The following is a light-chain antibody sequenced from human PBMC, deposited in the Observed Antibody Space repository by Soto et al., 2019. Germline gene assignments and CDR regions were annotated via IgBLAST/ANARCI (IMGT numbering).Light chain of an antibody. J-gene: IGKJ2*01. V-gene: IGKV1-39*01. CDR1: QNINIY. CDR3: QQSYRSPNT. CDR2: GAS. Sequence: IQLTQSPSSLSASVGDRVTVTCRASQNINIYLNWYQQKPGKAPTLLIYGASSLQSGVPSRFSGGGSRTDFTLTISSLQAEDVATYYCQQSYRSPNTFGQGTRLEI.